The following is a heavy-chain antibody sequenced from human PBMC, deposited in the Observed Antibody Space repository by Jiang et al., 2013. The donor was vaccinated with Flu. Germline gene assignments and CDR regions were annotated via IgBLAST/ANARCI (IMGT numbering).Heavy chain of an antibody. J-gene: IGHJ4*02. CDR1: GGSFSGYY. V-gene: IGHV4-34*01. D-gene: IGHD3-10*01. CDR3: ARGYGSGSYYHY. CDR2: INHSGST. Sequence: LLKPSETLSLTCAVYGGSFSGYYWSWIRQPPGKGLEWIGEINHSGSTNYNPSLKSRVTISVDTSKNQFSLKLSSVTAADTAVYYCARGYGSGSYYHYWGQGTLVTVSS.